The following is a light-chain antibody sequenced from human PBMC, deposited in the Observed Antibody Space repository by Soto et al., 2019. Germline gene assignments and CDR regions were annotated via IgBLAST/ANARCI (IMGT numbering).Light chain of an antibody. CDR1: QSIRNH. Sequence: EIVLTQSPATLSLSPGQRATLSCRASQSIRNHLAWYQQKLGQAPRLLIYDASKRATGIPARFSGSGSGADFPLTINSIEPEDFAVYYCHQRNNWPFAFGPGTKVEFK. V-gene: IGKV3-11*01. CDR3: HQRNNWPFA. CDR2: DAS. J-gene: IGKJ3*01.